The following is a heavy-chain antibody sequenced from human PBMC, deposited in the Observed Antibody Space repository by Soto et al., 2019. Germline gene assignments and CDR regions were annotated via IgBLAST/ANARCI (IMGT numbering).Heavy chain of an antibody. Sequence: QVQLVQSGAEVKKPGSSVKVSCKASGGTFSSYAITWVRQAPGQGLEWMGGIIPIFGTANYAQKFQGRVTVTADKSXSXPYMELSSLRSEDTGVYYCARDGGPSSGYYPYWFDPWGQGTLVTVSS. CDR2: IIPIFGTA. CDR1: GGTFSSYA. CDR3: ARDGGPSSGYYPYWFDP. J-gene: IGHJ5*02. D-gene: IGHD3-22*01. V-gene: IGHV1-69*14.